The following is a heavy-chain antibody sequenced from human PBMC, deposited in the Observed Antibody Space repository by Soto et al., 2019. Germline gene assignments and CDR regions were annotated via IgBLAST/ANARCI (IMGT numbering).Heavy chain of an antibody. CDR3: ARDKAAGLYYYGMDV. CDR1: GFTFSSYS. J-gene: IGHJ6*02. CDR2: ISSSSSYI. Sequence: PGGSLRLSCAASGFTFSSYSMNWGRQAPGKGLEWVSSISSSSSYIYYADSVKGRFTISRDNAKNSLYLQTNSLRAEDTAVYYCARDKAAGLYYYGMDVWGQGTTVTVSS. V-gene: IGHV3-21*01. D-gene: IGHD6-13*01.